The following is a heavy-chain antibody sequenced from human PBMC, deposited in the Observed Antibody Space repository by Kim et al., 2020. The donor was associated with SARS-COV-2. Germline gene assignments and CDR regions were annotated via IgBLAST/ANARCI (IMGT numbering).Heavy chain of an antibody. Sequence: GGSLRLSCSASGFTFSSYAMHWVRQAPGKGLEYVSAISSNGGSTYYADSVKGRFTISRDNSKNTLYLQMSSLRAEDTAVYYCVSTNLGYCSSTSCYGSWGFDYWGHGTLVTVSS. V-gene: IGHV3-64D*09. CDR2: ISSNGGST. D-gene: IGHD2-2*01. CDR1: GFTFSSYA. J-gene: IGHJ4*01. CDR3: VSTNLGYCSSTSCYGSWGFDY.